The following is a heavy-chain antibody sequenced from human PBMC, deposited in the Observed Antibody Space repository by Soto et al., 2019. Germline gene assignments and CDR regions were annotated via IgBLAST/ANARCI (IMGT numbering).Heavy chain of an antibody. CDR1: GFTFSSYA. Sequence: QVQLVESGGGVVQPGRSLRLSCAASGFTFSSYAMHWVRQAPGKGLEWVAVISYDGSNKYYADSVKGRFTISRDNSKNTLYLQMNSLRAEDTAVYYCASDRPIVVGAYGMDVWGQGTTVTVSS. J-gene: IGHJ6*02. D-gene: IGHD2-15*01. CDR3: ASDRPIVVGAYGMDV. CDR2: ISYDGSNK. V-gene: IGHV3-30-3*01.